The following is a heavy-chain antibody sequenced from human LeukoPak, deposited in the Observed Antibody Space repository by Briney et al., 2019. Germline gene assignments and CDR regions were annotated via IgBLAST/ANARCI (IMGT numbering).Heavy chain of an antibody. D-gene: IGHD2-2*03. J-gene: IGHJ4*02. CDR2: MKGGGET. CDR3: ARASWISTADAGC. Sequence: GGSLRLSCVASGFSFTNYAMSWVRQAPARGPEWLSSMKGGGETFYADSVKGRCTLSRDISRNTVYLQLNNLRVEDTAIYYCARASWISTADAGCWGQGTQVTVSS. CDR1: GFSFTNYA. V-gene: IGHV3-23*01.